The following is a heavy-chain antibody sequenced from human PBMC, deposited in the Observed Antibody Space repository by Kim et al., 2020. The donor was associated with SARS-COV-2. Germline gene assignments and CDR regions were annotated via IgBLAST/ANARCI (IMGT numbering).Heavy chain of an antibody. Sequence: SETLSLTCTVSGGSISNGDYFWTWIRQPPGKGLEWIGYVYYSGSTYSNPSLKSRVSISIDTSKNQFSLKLTSVTAADSAVYYCGRVIAGPGVWGCGQGTT. CDR1: GGSISNGDYF. J-gene: IGHJ6*02. D-gene: IGHD2-21*01. CDR2: VYYSGST. CDR3: GRVIAGPGVWG. V-gene: IGHV4-30-4*01.